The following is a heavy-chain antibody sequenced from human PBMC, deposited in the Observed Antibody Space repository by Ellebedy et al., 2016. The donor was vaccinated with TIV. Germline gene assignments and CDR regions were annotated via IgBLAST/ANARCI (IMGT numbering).Heavy chain of an antibody. Sequence: PGGSLRLSCAAWGFSFSNFWMSWVRQAPGKGLEWVAHIKTDGSETYYVDSVKGRFTISRDNAKNSLYLQMNSLRAEDTAVYYCSRHTDYALDYWGQGALVTVSS. D-gene: IGHD4-17*01. V-gene: IGHV3-7*01. CDR2: IKTDGSET. CDR3: SRHTDYALDY. J-gene: IGHJ4*02. CDR1: GFSFSNFW.